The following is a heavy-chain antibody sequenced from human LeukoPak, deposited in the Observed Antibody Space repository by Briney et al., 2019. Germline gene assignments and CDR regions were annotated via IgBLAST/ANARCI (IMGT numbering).Heavy chain of an antibody. CDR1: GGSISSGSYY. J-gene: IGHJ4*02. Sequence: SQTLSLTCTVSGGSISSGSYYWSWIQQPAGKGLEWIGRIYTSGSTNYNPSLKSRVTISVDTSKNQFSLKLSSVTAADTAVYYCAREEYYTHTIDYWGQGTLVTVSS. V-gene: IGHV4-61*02. CDR3: AREEYYTHTIDY. D-gene: IGHD3-3*01. CDR2: IYTSGST.